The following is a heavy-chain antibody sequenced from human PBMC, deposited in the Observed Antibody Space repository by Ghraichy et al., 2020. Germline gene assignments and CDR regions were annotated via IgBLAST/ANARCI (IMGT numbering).Heavy chain of an antibody. CDR1: GFTFTSYG. J-gene: IGHJ4*02. Sequence: LSLTCAASGFTFTSYGMSWVRQGPGRGLEWVSAISGSGGSTYYTDSVKGRFTISRDNSKNTLYLQMNSLKDEDTAIYLCVSYNFGSGRKIDYWGQGTLVTVSS. D-gene: IGHD3-10*01. CDR2: ISGSGGST. V-gene: IGHV3-23*01. CDR3: VSYNFGSGRKIDY.